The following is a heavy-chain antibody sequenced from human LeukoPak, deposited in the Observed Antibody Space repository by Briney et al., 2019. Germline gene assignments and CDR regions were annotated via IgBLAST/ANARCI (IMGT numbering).Heavy chain of an antibody. J-gene: IGHJ4*02. Sequence: SETLSLTCAVSGGSISSGGYSWSWIRQPPGEGLEWIGYIYHSGSTYYNPSLKSRVTISVDRSKNQFSLKLSSVTAADTAVYYCARGLGITMVRGVAHYFDYWGQGTLVTASS. CDR3: ARGLGITMVRGVAHYFDY. V-gene: IGHV4-30-2*01. CDR1: GGSISSGGYS. D-gene: IGHD3-10*01. CDR2: IYHSGST.